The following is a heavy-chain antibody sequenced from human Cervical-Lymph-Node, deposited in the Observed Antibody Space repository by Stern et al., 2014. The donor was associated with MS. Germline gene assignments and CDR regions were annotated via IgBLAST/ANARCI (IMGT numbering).Heavy chain of an antibody. CDR1: GGSFSKYA. V-gene: IGHV5-51*03. CDR3: ATSLDADYIGYFDS. D-gene: IGHD4-11*01. J-gene: IGHJ4*02. CDR2: FYPSDSDI. Sequence: QLVQSGAEVKKPGESLKISCRNSGGSFSKYAIAWVRQMPGQGLEWMGMFYPSDSDIRYSPSFQGQVTISADQSISTAYLQWSSLKASDTAIYYCATSLDADYIGYFDSWGQGTLVTVSS.